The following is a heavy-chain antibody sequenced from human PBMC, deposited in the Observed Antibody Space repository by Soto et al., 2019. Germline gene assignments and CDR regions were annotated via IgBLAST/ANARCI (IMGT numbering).Heavy chain of an antibody. D-gene: IGHD3-9*01. V-gene: IGHV3-48*02. CDR2: ISSSSSTI. J-gene: IGHJ6*02. CDR3: ARDRPGAPVLRYFDWLPRLYGMDV. Sequence: PGGSLRLSCAASGFTFSSYSMNWVRQAPGKGLEWVSYISSSSSTIYYADSVKGRFTISRDNAKNSLYLQMNSLRDEDTAVYYCARDRPGAPVLRYFDWLPRLYGMDVWGQGTTVTVSS. CDR1: GFTFSSYS.